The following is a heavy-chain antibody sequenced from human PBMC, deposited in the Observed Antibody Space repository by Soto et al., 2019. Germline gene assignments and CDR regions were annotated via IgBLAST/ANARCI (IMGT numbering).Heavy chain of an antibody. CDR2: IIPIFGTA. D-gene: IGHD3-22*01. CDR1: GGTFSSYA. CDR3: ASHPRGSYYYDSSGYYPD. Sequence: SVKVSCKASGGTFSSYAISWVRQAPGQGLEWMGGIIPIFGTANYAQKFQGRVTITADESTSTAYMELSSLRSEDTAVYYCASHPRGSYYYDSSGYYPDWRQGTLVIVSS. J-gene: IGHJ4*02. V-gene: IGHV1-69*13.